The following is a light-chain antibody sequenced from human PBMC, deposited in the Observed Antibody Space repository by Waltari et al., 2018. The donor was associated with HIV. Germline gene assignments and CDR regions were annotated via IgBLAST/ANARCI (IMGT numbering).Light chain of an antibody. CDR3: QQYYSFPYT. CDR1: QNVLYGSNNKNY. V-gene: IGKV4-1*01. J-gene: IGKJ2*01. CDR2: WAS. Sequence: DIVMTQSPDSLAVSLGGGATINCKSSQNVLYGSNNKNYLSWYQQKPGQPTSLLIYWASTRESGVPDRFSGSGSGTNFTLTISSLQAEDVAVYYCQQYYSFPYTFGQGTKVEIK.